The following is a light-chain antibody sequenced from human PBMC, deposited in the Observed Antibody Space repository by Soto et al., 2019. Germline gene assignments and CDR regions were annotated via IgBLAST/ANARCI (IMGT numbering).Light chain of an antibody. CDR2: DVN. V-gene: IGLV2-11*01. Sequence: QSALTQPRSVSGSPGQSVTISCTGTSSDVGGYNYVSWYQLHPGKAPKLMIYDVNKRPSGVPDRFSGSKSGNTASLTISGLQAEDEADYYCCSYAGSYTVLFGGGTKLTVL. J-gene: IGLJ2*01. CDR1: SSDVGGYNY. CDR3: CSYAGSYTVL.